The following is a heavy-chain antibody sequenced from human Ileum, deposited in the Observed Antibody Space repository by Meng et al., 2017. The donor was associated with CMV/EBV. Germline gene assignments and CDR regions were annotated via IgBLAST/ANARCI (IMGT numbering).Heavy chain of an antibody. D-gene: IGHD4-11*01. Sequence: QGQLPGSGPGLVKPSETLSLTCTVSGGSISSSSYDWGWIRQPPGKRLEWIGSIYYRGTTYYNPSLKSRVTMSIDTSTNQFSLNLRSVTAADTAVYYCVRDKDNNYLLDWFDPWGQGTLVTVSS. CDR2: IYYRGTT. V-gene: IGHV4-39*07. CDR3: VRDKDNNYLLDWFDP. J-gene: IGHJ5*02. CDR1: GGSISSSSYD.